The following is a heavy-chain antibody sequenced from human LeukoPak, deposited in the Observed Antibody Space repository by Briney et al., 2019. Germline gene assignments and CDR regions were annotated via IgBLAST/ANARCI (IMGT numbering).Heavy chain of an antibody. CDR2: INHSGST. D-gene: IGHD4-17*01. V-gene: IGHV4-34*09. Sequence: SETLSLTCAVYGGSFSGYYWSWIRQPPGKGLEWIGEINHSGSTYYNPSLKSRVTISVDTSKNQFSLKLSSVTAADTAVYYCARDSYGAYYFDYWGQGTLVTVSS. CDR3: ARDSYGAYYFDY. CDR1: GGSFSGYY. J-gene: IGHJ4*02.